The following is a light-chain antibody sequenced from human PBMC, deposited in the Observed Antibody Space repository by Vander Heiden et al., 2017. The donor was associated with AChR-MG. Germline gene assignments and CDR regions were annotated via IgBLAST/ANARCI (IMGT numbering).Light chain of an antibody. J-gene: IGLJ3*02. Sequence: QSVLTQPPSASGTPGQRVPISCSGGPSNIGRNAVTWSRQLPGTAPKLLIYSDNQRPSGVPDRFSGSKSGPSASLAISGLQSEDEADYYCAVWDDSLNAWLFGGGTKVTVL. CDR2: SDN. CDR3: AVWDDSLNAWL. V-gene: IGLV1-44*01. CDR1: PSNIGRNA.